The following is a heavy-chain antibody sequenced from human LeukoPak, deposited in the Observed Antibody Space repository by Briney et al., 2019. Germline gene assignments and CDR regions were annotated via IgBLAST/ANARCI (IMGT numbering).Heavy chain of an antibody. CDR1: GFTFSSYA. V-gene: IGHV3-30-3*01. J-gene: IGHJ5*02. CDR3: ARERSTSCYTEDCFFFDP. D-gene: IGHD2-2*02. CDR2: ISYDGSNK. Sequence: GGSLRLSCAASGFTFSSYAMHWVRQAPGKGLEWVAVISYDGSNKYYADSVKGRFTISRDNSKNTLYLQMNSLRAEDTAVYYCARERSTSCYTEDCFFFDPWGQGTLVTVSS.